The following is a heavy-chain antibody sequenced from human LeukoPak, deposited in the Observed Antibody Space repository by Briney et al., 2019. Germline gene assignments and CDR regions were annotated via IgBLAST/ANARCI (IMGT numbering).Heavy chain of an antibody. D-gene: IGHD1-26*01. J-gene: IGHJ4*02. CDR3: ATGGSYLDFDY. V-gene: IGHV3-49*04. CDR1: GFTFGDYA. CDR2: IRSKAYGGTT. Sequence: GGSLRLSCTASGFTFGDYAVSWVRQAPGKGVEGVGFIRSKAYGGTTEYAASVKGRFTISRDDSKSIAYLQMNSLKTEDTAVYYCATGGSYLDFDYWGQGTLVTVSS.